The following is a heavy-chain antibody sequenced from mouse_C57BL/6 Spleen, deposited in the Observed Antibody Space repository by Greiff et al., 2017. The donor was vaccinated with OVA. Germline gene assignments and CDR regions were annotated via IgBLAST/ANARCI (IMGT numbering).Heavy chain of an antibody. CDR2: ISSGGSYT. V-gene: IGHV5-6*01. D-gene: IGHD2-5*01. Sequence: VQLKESGGDLVKPGGSLKLSCAASGFTFSSYGMSWVRQTPDKRLEWVATISSGGSYTYYPDSVKGRFTISRDNAKNTLYLQMSSLKSEDTAMYYCARIGYYSNLLNYAMDYWGQGTSVTVSS. J-gene: IGHJ4*01. CDR3: ARIGYYSNLLNYAMDY. CDR1: GFTFSSYG.